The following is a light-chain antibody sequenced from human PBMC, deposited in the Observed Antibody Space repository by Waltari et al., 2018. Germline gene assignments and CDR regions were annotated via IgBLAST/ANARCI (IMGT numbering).Light chain of an antibody. Sequence: QSALTHPPSVPGPPGQPITTSCPGPNMAVVGSNFVSWYQQYPGKAPKLIIYDVTQRPSGISNRFSGSKSGNTASLTISGLQTEDEAYYHCGSYTARSTYVFGTGTKVTVL. CDR2: DVT. CDR1: NMAVVGSNF. CDR3: GSYTARSTYV. V-gene: IGLV2-14*03. J-gene: IGLJ1*01.